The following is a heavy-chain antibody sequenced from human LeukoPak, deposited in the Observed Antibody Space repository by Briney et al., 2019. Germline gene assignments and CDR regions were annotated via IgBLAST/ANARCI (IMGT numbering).Heavy chain of an antibody. D-gene: IGHD2-2*01. Sequence: SETLSLTCTVSGGSISSGGYYWSWNRQHPGKGLEWIGYIYYSGSTYYNPSLKSRVTISVDTSKNQFSLKLSSVTAADTAVYYCATDRGLGYCSSTSCEHNWFYPWGQGTLVTVSS. J-gene: IGHJ5*02. CDR1: GGSISSGGYY. CDR3: ATDRGLGYCSSTSCEHNWFYP. V-gene: IGHV4-31*03. CDR2: IYYSGST.